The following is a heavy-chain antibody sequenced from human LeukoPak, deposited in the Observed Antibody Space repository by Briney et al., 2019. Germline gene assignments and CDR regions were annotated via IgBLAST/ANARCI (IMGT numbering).Heavy chain of an antibody. D-gene: IGHD3-22*01. V-gene: IGHV1-46*01. CDR1: GYTFTSYY. Sequence: ASVKVSCKASGYTFTSYYMHWLRQAPGQGLEWTGIINPSGGTTSYAQKFQGRVTMTRDKSTSTVYMKLSSLRSEDTAVYYCARGGYYHDASGLLDYWGQGTLVTVSS. J-gene: IGHJ4*02. CDR2: INPSGGTT. CDR3: ARGGYYHDASGLLDY.